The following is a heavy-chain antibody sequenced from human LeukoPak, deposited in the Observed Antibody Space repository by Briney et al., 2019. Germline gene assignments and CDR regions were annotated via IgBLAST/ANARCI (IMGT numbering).Heavy chain of an antibody. CDR1: GFTFSSYG. CDR3: ARGGLNRYDY. J-gene: IGHJ4*02. Sequence: GGFLRLSCEASGFTFSSYGMSWVRQAPGKGLEWVSAISGRGDATQYADSVRGRFTLSRDNSKNTLCLQMNSLRAEDTALYYCARGGLNRYDYWGQGTLVSVSS. V-gene: IGHV3-23*01. CDR2: ISGRGDAT. D-gene: IGHD3-16*01.